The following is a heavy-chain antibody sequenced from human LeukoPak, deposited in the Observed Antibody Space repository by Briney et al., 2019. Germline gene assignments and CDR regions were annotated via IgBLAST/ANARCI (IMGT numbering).Heavy chain of an antibody. CDR3: AKDSHWILFDD. D-gene: IGHD2-2*03. CDR1: GFTFSSYE. Sequence: GGSLRLSCAASGFTFSSYEMNWVRQAPGKGLEWVSYISSSGSTRYYADSVKGRFTISRDNAKNSLYLQMNSLRAEDTAVYYCAKDSHWILFDDWGQGTLVTVSS. CDR2: ISSSGSTR. V-gene: IGHV3-48*03. J-gene: IGHJ4*02.